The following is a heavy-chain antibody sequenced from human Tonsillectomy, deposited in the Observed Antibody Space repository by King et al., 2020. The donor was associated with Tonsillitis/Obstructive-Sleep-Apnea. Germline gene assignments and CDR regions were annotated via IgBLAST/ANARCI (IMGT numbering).Heavy chain of an antibody. D-gene: IGHD3-16*02. Sequence: VQLVESGGGLVQPGRSLRLSCTASGFTFGDYAMSWVRQAPGKGLEWVGFIRSKAYGGTTEYAASVKGRFTISRDDSKSIAYLQMNSLKTEDTAVYYCTRRIMITFGGVISWAAFDIWGQGTMVTVSS. CDR1: GFTFGDYA. J-gene: IGHJ3*02. CDR2: IRSKAYGGTT. CDR3: TRRIMITFGGVISWAAFDI. V-gene: IGHV3-49*04.